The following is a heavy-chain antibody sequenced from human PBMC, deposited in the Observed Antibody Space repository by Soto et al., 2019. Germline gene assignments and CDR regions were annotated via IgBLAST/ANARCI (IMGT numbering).Heavy chain of an antibody. D-gene: IGHD3-3*01. V-gene: IGHV3-30-3*01. J-gene: IGHJ4*01. Sequence: GESLRLSCAASGFTFSSYAMHWVRQAPGKGLEWVAVISYDGSNKYYADSMKGRFTISRDNSKNTLYLQMNSLRAEDTAVYYCASDMYYDFWSGCDHCCPGTLATVSS. CDR3: ASDMYYDFWSGCDH. CDR1: GFTFSSYA. CDR2: ISYDGSNK.